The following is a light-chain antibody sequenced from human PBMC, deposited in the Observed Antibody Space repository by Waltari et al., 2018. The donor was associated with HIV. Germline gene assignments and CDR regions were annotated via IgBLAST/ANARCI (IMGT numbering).Light chain of an antibody. Sequence: DIKKTQTQSTQSESIDYRVNITCRASQGIRNYLAWYQQKPGKIPKLLIYTASTLQSGVPSRFSGSGSGTDFTLTISSLQPEDVATYYCQKYNSAPRTFGQGTKVEIK. J-gene: IGKJ1*01. CDR3: QKYNSAPRT. V-gene: IGKV1-27*01. CDR1: QGIRNY. CDR2: TAS.